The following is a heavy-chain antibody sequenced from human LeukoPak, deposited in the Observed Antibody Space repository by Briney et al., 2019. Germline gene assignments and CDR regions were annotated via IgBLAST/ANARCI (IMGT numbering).Heavy chain of an antibody. Sequence: SETLSLTCTVSSGSISSYYWSWIRQPPGKGLEWIGYIYYSGSTYYNPSLKSRVTISVDTSKNQFSLKLTSVTAADTAVYYCARSDYSYYGMDVWGQGTTVTVSS. CDR3: ARSDYSYYGMDV. V-gene: IGHV4-59*08. J-gene: IGHJ6*02. CDR1: SGSISSYY. CDR2: IYYSGST.